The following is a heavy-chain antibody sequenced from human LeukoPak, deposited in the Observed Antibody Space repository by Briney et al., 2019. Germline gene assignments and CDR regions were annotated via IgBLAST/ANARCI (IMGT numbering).Heavy chain of an antibody. Sequence: SGGSLRLSCAASGFTFSSYWMSWVRQAPGKGLEWVANIKQDGSEKYYVDSVKGRFTISRDNAKNSLYQQMNSLRAEDTAVYYCARPSYYDFWSGYYHYYGMDVWGQGTTVTVSS. CDR2: IKQDGSEK. CDR3: ARPSYYDFWSGYYHYYGMDV. V-gene: IGHV3-7*01. J-gene: IGHJ6*02. CDR1: GFTFSSYW. D-gene: IGHD3-3*01.